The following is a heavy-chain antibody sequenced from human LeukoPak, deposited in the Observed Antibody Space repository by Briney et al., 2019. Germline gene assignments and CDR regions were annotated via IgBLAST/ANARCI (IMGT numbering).Heavy chain of an antibody. Sequence: SETLSLTCAVYGGSFSGYYWSWIRQPPGKGLEWIGEINHSGSTNYNPSLKSRVTISVDTSKNQFSLKLSSVTAADTAVYYCARGGPRGSYLRYFVYWGQGTLVTVSS. D-gene: IGHD3-16*02. V-gene: IGHV4-34*01. CDR3: ARGGPRGSYLRYFVY. CDR1: GGSFSGYY. J-gene: IGHJ4*02. CDR2: INHSGST.